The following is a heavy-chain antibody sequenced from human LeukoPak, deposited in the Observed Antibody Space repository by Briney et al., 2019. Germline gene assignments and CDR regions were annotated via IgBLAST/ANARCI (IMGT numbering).Heavy chain of an antibody. V-gene: IGHV1-8*01. CDR1: GYTFTSYD. CDR3: ARDLYSSGGGGDY. D-gene: IGHD6-19*01. CDR2: MNPNSGNT. J-gene: IGHJ4*02. Sequence: ASVKVSCKASGYTFTSYDINWVRQATGQGLEWMGWMNPNSGNTGYAQKFQGRVTMTRNTSISTAYMELSSLRSEDTGVYYCARDLYSSGGGGDYWGQGTLVTVSS.